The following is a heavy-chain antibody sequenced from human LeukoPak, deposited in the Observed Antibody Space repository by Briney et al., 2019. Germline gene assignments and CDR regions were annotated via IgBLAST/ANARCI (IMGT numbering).Heavy chain of an antibody. CDR1: GFTFGSYA. CDR2: IGGGGATT. J-gene: IGHJ4*02. V-gene: IGHV3-23*01. D-gene: IGHD3-9*01. CDR3: AKDLIGYYKPFDC. Sequence: GGSLRLSCAASGFTFGSYAMSWVRQSPGKGLEWVSSIGGGGATTYYADSVKGRFTIPRDNSRNTLFLHMNSLRAEDTAVYYCAKDLIGYYKPFDCWGQGTLVTVSS.